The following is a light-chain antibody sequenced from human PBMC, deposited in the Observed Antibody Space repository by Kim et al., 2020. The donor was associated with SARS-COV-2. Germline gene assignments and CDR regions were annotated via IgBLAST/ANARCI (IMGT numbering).Light chain of an antibody. CDR2: EEN. J-gene: IGLJ2*01. Sequence: GKTTTSCSRSSGGIAGNYVEWYNQQPRSAPTTVIYEENHRPSAVLHRCSCSIDSSSTTAALTISSLQTADDADYYCHSYDDSNHVVFGGGTQLTVL. CDR1: SGGIAGNY. CDR3: HSYDDSNHVV. V-gene: IGLV6-57*03.